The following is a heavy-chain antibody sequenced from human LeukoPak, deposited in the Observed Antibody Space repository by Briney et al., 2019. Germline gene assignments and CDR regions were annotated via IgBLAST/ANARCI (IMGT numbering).Heavy chain of an antibody. CDR1: GFTFSSYG. V-gene: IGHV3-30*02. CDR3: AKGVPNYYGSGSPLY. Sequence: GGSLRLSCAASGFTFSSYGMHWVRQAPGKGLEWVAVIWYDGSNKYYADSVKGRFTISRDNSKNTLYLQMNSLRAEDTAVYYCAKGVPNYYGSGSPLYWGQGTLATVSS. J-gene: IGHJ4*02. CDR2: IWYDGSNK. D-gene: IGHD3-10*01.